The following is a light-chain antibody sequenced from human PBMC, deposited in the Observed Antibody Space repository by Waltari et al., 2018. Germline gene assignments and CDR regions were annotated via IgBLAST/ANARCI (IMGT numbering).Light chain of an antibody. CDR1: SDNIANNY. CDR3: QSYYAYDVI. Sequence: NFMLPQPHSVSESAGKTVIISCTGSSDNIANNYVPWYQHRPGSAPVTLIYEDNQRASGVPDRFSGSIDSSSNSASLTISGLRTEDEAYYFCQSYYAYDVIFGGGTKLTVL. CDR2: EDN. J-gene: IGLJ2*01. V-gene: IGLV6-57*02.